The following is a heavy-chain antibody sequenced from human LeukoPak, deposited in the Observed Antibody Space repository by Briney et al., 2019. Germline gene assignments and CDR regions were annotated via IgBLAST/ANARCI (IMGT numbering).Heavy chain of an antibody. J-gene: IGHJ4*02. Sequence: SETLSLTCTVSGGSISSSSYYWGWIHQPPGKGLEWIGSIYYSGSTYYNPSLKSRVTISVDTSKNKFSLKLSSVTAADTAVYYCARGGYYAKIDYWGQGTLVTVSS. D-gene: IGHD3-10*01. V-gene: IGHV4-39*07. CDR2: IYYSGST. CDR1: GGSISSSSYY. CDR3: ARGGYYAKIDY.